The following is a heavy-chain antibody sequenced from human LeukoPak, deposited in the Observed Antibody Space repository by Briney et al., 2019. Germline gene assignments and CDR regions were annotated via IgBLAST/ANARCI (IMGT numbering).Heavy chain of an antibody. Sequence: GGSLRLSCAASGFTFSGYYMSWVRQAPGKGLEWVSVIYSGGSTYYADSVRGRFTISRDNSKNTLYLQMNSLRAEDTAVYYCARKTSSGYYFDYWGQGTLVTVSS. CDR2: IYSGGST. D-gene: IGHD1-7*01. V-gene: IGHV3-53*01. CDR1: GFTFSGYY. CDR3: ARKTSSGYYFDY. J-gene: IGHJ4*02.